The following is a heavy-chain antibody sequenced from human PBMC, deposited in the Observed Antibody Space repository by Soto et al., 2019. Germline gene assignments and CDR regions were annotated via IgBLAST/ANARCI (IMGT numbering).Heavy chain of an antibody. CDR1: GGSITSYY. V-gene: IGHV4-59*01. CDR2: IHNSGST. D-gene: IGHD3-10*01. J-gene: IGHJ4*01. Sequence: QVQLQESGPGLVKPSETLSLTCTVSGGSITSYYWSWIRQPPGKGLEWIGYIHNSGSTSYNPSLQSRVTISADVSKNQSSLDLRSLPAADTPVYYCAGRWSGTDYCGHGTLVTVSS. CDR3: AGRWSGTDY.